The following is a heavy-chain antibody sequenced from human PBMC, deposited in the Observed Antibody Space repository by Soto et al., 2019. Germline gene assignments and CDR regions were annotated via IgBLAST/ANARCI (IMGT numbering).Heavy chain of an antibody. D-gene: IGHD3-10*01. J-gene: IGHJ4*02. Sequence: VQLVESEGGVVQPGRSLRLSCAASGFTFSNYGIHWVRQAPGKGLEWVTVISYDGSNKFYADSVKGRFTISRDNSKNTLYLQMNSLRAEDTAVYYCAKALFPYGSGSYSFDYWGQGTLVTVSS. CDR2: ISYDGSNK. CDR1: GFTFSNYG. V-gene: IGHV3-30*18. CDR3: AKALFPYGSGSYSFDY.